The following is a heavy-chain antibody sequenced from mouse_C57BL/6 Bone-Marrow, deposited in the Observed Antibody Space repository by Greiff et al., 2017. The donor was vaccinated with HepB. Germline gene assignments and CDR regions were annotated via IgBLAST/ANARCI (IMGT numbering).Heavy chain of an antibody. CDR3: ARLHYDYDGVYFDY. Sequence: EVKLVESGGGLVQPGGSLKLSCAASGFTFSDYYMYWVRQTPEKRLKWVAYISNGGGSTYYPDTVKGRFTIFRDNAKNTLYLQMSRLKSEDTAMYYCARLHYDYDGVYFDYWGQGTTLTVSS. J-gene: IGHJ2*01. CDR2: ISNGGGST. V-gene: IGHV5-12*01. D-gene: IGHD2-4*01. CDR1: GFTFSDYY.